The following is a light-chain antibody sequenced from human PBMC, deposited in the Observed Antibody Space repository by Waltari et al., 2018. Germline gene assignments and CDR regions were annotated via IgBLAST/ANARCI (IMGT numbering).Light chain of an antibody. J-gene: IGKJ1*01. V-gene: IGKV4-1*01. CDR3: QQYLSTPPT. CDR1: QSVLYSSNNKNY. Sequence: DIVMTQSPDSLAVSLGERATINCKSSQSVLYSSNNKNYLAWYQQKPGQPPKLLIYWASTRESGVPDRFSGSGSGTHFTLTISSLQAEDVAVDYCQQYLSTPPTFGQGTKVEIK. CDR2: WAS.